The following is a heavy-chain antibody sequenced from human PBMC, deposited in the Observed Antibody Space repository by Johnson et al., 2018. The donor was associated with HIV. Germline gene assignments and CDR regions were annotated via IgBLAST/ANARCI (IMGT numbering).Heavy chain of an antibody. CDR1: GFTFDDYG. V-gene: IGHV3-20*04. D-gene: IGHD6-19*01. Sequence: MQLVESGGGVVRPGGSLRLSCAASGFTFDDYGMSWVRQAPGKGLEWVSGITWNGGSTGYADSVKGRFTISRDNAKNSLYLQMNSLRAEDTAVYYCARERGYSSVLWKLSEDAFDIWGQGTMVTVSS. CDR2: ITWNGGST. J-gene: IGHJ3*02. CDR3: ARERGYSSVLWKLSEDAFDI.